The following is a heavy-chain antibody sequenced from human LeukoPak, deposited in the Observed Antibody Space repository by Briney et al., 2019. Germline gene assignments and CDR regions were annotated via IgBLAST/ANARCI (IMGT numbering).Heavy chain of an antibody. J-gene: IGHJ5*02. Sequence: PGGSLRLSCAASGFTVSSNYMSWVRQAPGKGLEWVSGISATGGSTYHADSVKGRFTFSRDNSKNTLYLQMNSLRAEDTAVYYCARVGTMVRGVNFNWFDPWGQGTLVTVSS. CDR1: GFTVSSNY. V-gene: IGHV3-66*02. CDR2: ISATGGST. CDR3: ARVGTMVRGVNFNWFDP. D-gene: IGHD3-10*01.